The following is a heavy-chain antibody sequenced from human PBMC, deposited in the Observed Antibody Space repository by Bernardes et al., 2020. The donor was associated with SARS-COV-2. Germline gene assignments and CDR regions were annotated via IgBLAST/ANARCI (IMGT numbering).Heavy chain of an antibody. Sequence: SETLSLTCTVSGGSVSSGSYHWSRIRQPPGKGLEWIGSIYYSGSTNYNPPLKSRVTISVDTSKNKFSLKLSSVTAADTAVYYCAREPLGGVTMVRGVSKRDGMDVWGQGTTVTVSS. CDR3: AREPLGGVTMVRGVSKRDGMDV. D-gene: IGHD3-10*01. V-gene: IGHV4-61*01. CDR2: IYYSGST. J-gene: IGHJ6*02. CDR1: GGSVSSGSYH.